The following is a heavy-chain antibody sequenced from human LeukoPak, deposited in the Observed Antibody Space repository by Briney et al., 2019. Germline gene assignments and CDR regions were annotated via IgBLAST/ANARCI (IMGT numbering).Heavy chain of an antibody. CDR1: GFTFSSYW. Sequence: GGSLRLSCAASGFTFSSYWMSWVRQAPGKGLEWVAAISFDGSNKYYADSVKGRFTISRDNSKHTLYLQMNSLRAEDTAVYYCARVGKLGYCSGGSCPLDAFDIWGQGTTVTVSS. CDR3: ARVGKLGYCSGGSCPLDAFDI. D-gene: IGHD2-15*01. V-gene: IGHV3-30*03. J-gene: IGHJ3*02. CDR2: ISFDGSNK.